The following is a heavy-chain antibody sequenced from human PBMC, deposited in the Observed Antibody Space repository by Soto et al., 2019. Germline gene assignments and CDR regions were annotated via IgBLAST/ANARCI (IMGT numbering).Heavy chain of an antibody. J-gene: IGHJ3*02. CDR1: GYTFTSYG. D-gene: IGHD2-15*01. CDR3: ARGHWSGGSCYSTAFDAFDI. Sequence: QVQLVQSGAEVKKPGASVKVSCKASGYTFTSYGISWVRQAPGQRLEWMGWISAYNGNTNYAQKLQGRVTMTTDTSTSTAYMELRSLRSDDTAVYYCARGHWSGGSCYSTAFDAFDIWGQGTMVTVSS. CDR2: ISAYNGNT. V-gene: IGHV1-18*01.